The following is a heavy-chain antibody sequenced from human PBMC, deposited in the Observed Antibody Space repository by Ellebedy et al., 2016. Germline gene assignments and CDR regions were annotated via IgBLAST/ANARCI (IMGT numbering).Heavy chain of an antibody. CDR2: FDPEDGET. Sequence: ASVKVSCKVSGYTLTELSMHWVRQAPGKGLEWMGGFDPEDGETIYAQKFQGRVTMTEDTSTDTAYMELSSLRSEDTAVYYCATGYFYGDYTNPRFFDYWGQGTLVTVSS. J-gene: IGHJ4*02. D-gene: IGHD4-17*01. V-gene: IGHV1-24*01. CDR3: ATGYFYGDYTNPRFFDY. CDR1: GYTLTELS.